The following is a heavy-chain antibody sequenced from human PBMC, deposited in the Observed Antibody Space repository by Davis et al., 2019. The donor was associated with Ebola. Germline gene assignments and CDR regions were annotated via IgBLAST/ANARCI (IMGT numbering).Heavy chain of an antibody. J-gene: IGHJ6*02. CDR2: INHSGST. CDR3: ARGYANSALYYYYGMDV. D-gene: IGHD2-2*01. Sequence: SETLSLTCTVSGDSIRTNDYFWGWFRQPPGKGLEWIGEINHSGSTNYNPSLKSRVTISVDTSKNQFSLKLSSVTAADTAVYYCARGYANSALYYYYGMDVWGQGTTVTVSS. V-gene: IGHV4-39*07. CDR1: GDSIRTNDYF.